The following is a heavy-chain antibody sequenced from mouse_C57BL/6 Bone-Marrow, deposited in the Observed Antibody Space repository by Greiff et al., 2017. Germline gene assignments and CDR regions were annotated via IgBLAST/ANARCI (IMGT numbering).Heavy chain of an antibody. CDR2: ISDGGSYT. Sequence: EVKVVESGGGLVKPGGSLKLSCAASGFTFSSYAMSWVRQTPEKRLEWVATISDGGSYTYYPDNVKGRFTIARDNAKNNLYLQMSHLKSEDTAMYYCAREDGNDAGYYFDYWGQGTTLTVSS. J-gene: IGHJ2*01. D-gene: IGHD2-2*01. CDR1: GFTFSSYA. CDR3: AREDGNDAGYYFDY. V-gene: IGHV5-4*01.